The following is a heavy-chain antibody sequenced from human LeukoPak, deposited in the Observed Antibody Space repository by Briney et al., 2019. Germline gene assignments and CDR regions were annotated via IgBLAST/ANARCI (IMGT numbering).Heavy chain of an antibody. D-gene: IGHD4-11*01. CDR3: ARDSSSVTLYFFDY. J-gene: IGHJ4*02. CDR2: TDANNGDT. V-gene: IGHV1-2*02. CDR1: AYTFSGNY. Sequence: GASVKISCKASAYTFSGNYIHWLRQAPAQGLEWMGWTDANNGDTKSAQKFQGRVTMSRDTSISTAYMDLSSLSPDDAAVYYCARDSSSVTLYFFDYWGQGTLVTVSS.